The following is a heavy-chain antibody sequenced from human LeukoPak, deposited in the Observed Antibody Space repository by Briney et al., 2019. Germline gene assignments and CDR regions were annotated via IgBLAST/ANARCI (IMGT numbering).Heavy chain of an antibody. Sequence: GGSLRLSCAASGFTFSSYSMNWVRQAPGKGLEWVSSISSSSSYIYYADSVKGRFTISRDNAKNSLYLQMNSLRAEDTAVYYCVREASTIVLMVYAKWNFDYWGQGTLVTVSS. CDR2: ISSSSSYI. CDR1: GFTFSSYS. J-gene: IGHJ4*02. CDR3: VREASTIVLMVYAKWNFDY. D-gene: IGHD2-8*01. V-gene: IGHV3-21*01.